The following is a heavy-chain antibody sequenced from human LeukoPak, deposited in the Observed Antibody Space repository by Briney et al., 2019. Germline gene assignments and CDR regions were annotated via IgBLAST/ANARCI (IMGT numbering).Heavy chain of an antibody. CDR3: AKGTRPYCSGGTCYPLDS. V-gene: IGHV3-23*01. J-gene: IGHJ4*02. Sequence: GGSLRLSCAASGFTFSNYAMSWVRQAPGKGLECASVITKNGDSTVYADSVKGRFTMSRDNSKDTLFLQMDALRAEDTAVYFCAKGTRPYCSGGTCYPLDSWGQGTLVTVSS. D-gene: IGHD2-15*01. CDR1: GFTFSNYA. CDR2: ITKNGDST.